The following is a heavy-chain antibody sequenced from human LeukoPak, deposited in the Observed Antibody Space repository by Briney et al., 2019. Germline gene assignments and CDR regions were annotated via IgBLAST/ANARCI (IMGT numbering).Heavy chain of an antibody. CDR2: ILYIGRT. V-gene: IGHV4-39*01. CDR1: GDSISSSRFY. CDR3: ARRDVGATIDY. Sequence: SETLSLTCTVSGDSISSSRFYWAWIRQPPGKGLEWIGSILYIGRTFYNPSLKSRVTISVDTSKNQFSLRLGSVTAADTAVYYCARRDVGATIDYWGQGTLVTVSS. J-gene: IGHJ4*02. D-gene: IGHD1-26*01.